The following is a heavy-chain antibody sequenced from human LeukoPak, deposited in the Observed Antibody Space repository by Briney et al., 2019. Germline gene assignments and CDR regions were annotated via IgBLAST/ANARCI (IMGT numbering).Heavy chain of an antibody. J-gene: IGHJ5*02. CDR3: ARGPWFGELLIPNWFDP. CDR2: INPNSGGT. D-gene: IGHD3-10*01. CDR1: YTFTGYY. Sequence: YTFTGYYMHWVRQAPGQGLEWMGWINPNSGGTNYAQKFQGRVTMTRDTSISTAYMELSRLRSDDTAVYYCARGPWFGELLIPNWFDPWGQGTLVTVSS. V-gene: IGHV1-2*02.